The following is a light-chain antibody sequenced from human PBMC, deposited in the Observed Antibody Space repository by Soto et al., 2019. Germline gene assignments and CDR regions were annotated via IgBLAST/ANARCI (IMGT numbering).Light chain of an antibody. CDR2: ASS. V-gene: IGKV1-27*01. J-gene: IGKJ3*01. CDR3: QKYNTAPFT. Sequence: DIQMTQSPSSLSASVGDRVTITCRASDTISVYLAWYQHNPGKVPERLIYASSILHSGVPSRFIGSRSDTEFTLTISSLQPEDVGTYYCQKYNTAPFTFGPGTKVEIK. CDR1: DTISVY.